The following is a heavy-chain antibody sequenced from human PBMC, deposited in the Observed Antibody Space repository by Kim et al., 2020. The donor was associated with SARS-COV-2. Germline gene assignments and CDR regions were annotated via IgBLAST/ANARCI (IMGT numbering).Heavy chain of an antibody. Sequence: SETLSLTCTVSGGSISSSSYYWGWIRQPPGKGLEWIGSIYYSGSTYYNPSLKSRVTISVDTSKNQFSLKLSSVTAADTAVYYCARHVNKDDSLDAFDIWGQGTMVTVSS. CDR3: ARHVNKDDSLDAFDI. V-gene: IGHV4-39*01. J-gene: IGHJ3*02. D-gene: IGHD3-22*01. CDR2: IYYSGST. CDR1: GGSISSSSYY.